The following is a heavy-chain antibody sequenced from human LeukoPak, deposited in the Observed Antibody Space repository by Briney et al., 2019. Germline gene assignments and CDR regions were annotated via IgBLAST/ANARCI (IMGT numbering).Heavy chain of an antibody. D-gene: IGHD3-10*01. V-gene: IGHV1-8*01. CDR3: AGASGYYYGMDV. J-gene: IGHJ6*02. CDR2: MNPNSGNT. CDR1: GYTFTSYD. Sequence: ASVKVSCKASGYTFTSYDINWVRQATGQGLEWMGWMNPNSGNTGYAQKFQGRVTMTRNTSISTAYVELSSLRSEDTAVYYCAGASGYYYGMDVWGQGTTVTVSS.